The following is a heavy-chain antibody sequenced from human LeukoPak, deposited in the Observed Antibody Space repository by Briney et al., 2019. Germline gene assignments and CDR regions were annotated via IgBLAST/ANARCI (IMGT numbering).Heavy chain of an antibody. Sequence: SETLSLTCTVSGGSISSSSYYWGWIRQPPGKGLEWIGSIYYSGSTYYNPSLKSRVTISVDTSKNQFSLKLSSVTAADTAVYYCARREIVVVVAATAAFDIWGQGTMVIVSS. D-gene: IGHD2-15*01. V-gene: IGHV4-39*01. CDR2: IYYSGST. CDR1: GGSISSSSYY. J-gene: IGHJ3*02. CDR3: ARREIVVVVAATAAFDI.